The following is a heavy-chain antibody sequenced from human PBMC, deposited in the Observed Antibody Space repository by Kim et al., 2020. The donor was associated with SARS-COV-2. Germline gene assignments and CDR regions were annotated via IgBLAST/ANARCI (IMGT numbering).Heavy chain of an antibody. CDR2: ISYDGSNK. CDR1: GFTFSSYG. J-gene: IGHJ4*02. V-gene: IGHV3-30*18. D-gene: IGHD2-15*01. CDR3: ANGYCSGGSCYSEGLYYFDY. Sequence: GGSLRLSCAASGFTFSSYGMHWVRQAPGKGLEWVAVISYDGSNKYYADSVKGRFTISRDNSKNTLYLQMNSLRAEDTAVYYCANGYCSGGSCYSEGLYYFDYWGQGTLVTVSS.